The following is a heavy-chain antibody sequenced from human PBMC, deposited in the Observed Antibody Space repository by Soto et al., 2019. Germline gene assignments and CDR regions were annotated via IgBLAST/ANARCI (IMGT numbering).Heavy chain of an antibody. CDR1: GGAFSNFA. D-gene: IGHD3-10*01. Sequence: QVQLVQSGAEMKKPGSSVKVSCKTSGGAFSNFAVSWVRQAPGQGLEWVGGITPILGTPSYAQKFQGRVTITADVSTTSAYMEITSLTSEDTALYYCVRGGSGSRGYYWGQVTLVTVSS. CDR2: ITPILGTP. V-gene: IGHV1-69*01. J-gene: IGHJ4*02. CDR3: VRGGSGSRGYY.